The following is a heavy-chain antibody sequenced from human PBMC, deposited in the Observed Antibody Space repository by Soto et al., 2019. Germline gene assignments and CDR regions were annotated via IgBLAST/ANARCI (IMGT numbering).Heavy chain of an antibody. CDR2: MDMNSSGGDT. Sequence: GGSLRLSCAASGFTFSNYVMTWVRQPPGKGLEWVSAMDMNSSGGDTYYADSVKGRFTISRDNSKNTLYLQMNSLRAEDTAVYYCSRRSSGWYFDYWGQGTLVTVSS. CDR3: SRRSSGWYFDY. D-gene: IGHD6-19*01. J-gene: IGHJ4*02. V-gene: IGHV3-23*01. CDR1: GFTFSNYV.